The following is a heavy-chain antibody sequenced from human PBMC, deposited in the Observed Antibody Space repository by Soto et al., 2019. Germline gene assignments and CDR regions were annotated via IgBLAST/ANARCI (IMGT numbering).Heavy chain of an antibody. J-gene: IGHJ4*02. Sequence: EVQLLESGGGLVQPGGSLRLSCAASGFTFTTYAMSWVRQAPGKGLEWVSGIGGSGGNTYYADSVKGRFTISRDNSKNTLYPQMNSLRAEDTAVYFCAKSLLMVYAIRNDYWGQGTLVTVSS. D-gene: IGHD2-8*01. CDR1: GFTFTTYA. CDR3: AKSLLMVYAIRNDY. V-gene: IGHV3-23*01. CDR2: IGGSGGNT.